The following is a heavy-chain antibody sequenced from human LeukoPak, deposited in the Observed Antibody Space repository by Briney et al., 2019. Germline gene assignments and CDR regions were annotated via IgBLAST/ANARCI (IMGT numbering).Heavy chain of an antibody. D-gene: IGHD4-17*01. CDR1: GYNFTSYG. CDR2: ISANNGDT. Sequence: GASVKVSCKASGYNFTSYGISWVRQAPGQGLDYMGWISANNGDTEYAQNLQGRVTMTTDTSTSTAYMEVRSLRSDDTAVYYCARKPTGRAFDIWGQGTMVTVSS. J-gene: IGHJ3*02. V-gene: IGHV1-18*04. CDR3: ARKPTGRAFDI.